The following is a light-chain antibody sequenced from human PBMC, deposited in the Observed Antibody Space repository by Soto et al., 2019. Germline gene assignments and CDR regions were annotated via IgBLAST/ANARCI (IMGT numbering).Light chain of an antibody. CDR3: QQSYSAPFT. Sequence: DIQMTQSPSSLSASVGDRVTITCRASQYISSYLNWYQQKPGKVPNLLISGASTLQSGVPSRFSGGGSDTEFTLTISSLQPEDFAAYYCQQSYSAPFTIGPGTNVEI. CDR2: GAS. CDR1: QYISSY. V-gene: IGKV1-39*01. J-gene: IGKJ3*01.